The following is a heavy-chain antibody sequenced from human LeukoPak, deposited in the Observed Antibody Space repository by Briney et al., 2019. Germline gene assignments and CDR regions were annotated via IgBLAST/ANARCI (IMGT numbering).Heavy chain of an antibody. CDR2: ISYDGSNK. J-gene: IGHJ4*02. Sequence: HPGGSLRLSCAASGFTFSSYAMHWVRQAPGKGLEWVAVISYDGSNKYYADSVKGRFTISRDNSKNTLYLQMNSLRAEDTAVYYYAREGCSGGSCYSFSNNYFDYWGQGTLVTVSS. D-gene: IGHD2-15*01. CDR3: AREGCSGGSCYSFSNNYFDY. CDR1: GFTFSSYA. V-gene: IGHV3-30*01.